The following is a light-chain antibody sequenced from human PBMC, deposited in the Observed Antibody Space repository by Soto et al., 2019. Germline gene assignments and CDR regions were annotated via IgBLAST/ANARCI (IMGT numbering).Light chain of an antibody. CDR1: QDIRNQ. CDR2: DVS. CDR3: QHYDNLLRCT. Sequence: DIQMTQSPSSLSASVGDRVTITCQASQDIRNQLNWYHQRPGKAPKLLIYDVSNLEKGVPSRFSGSGSGTDFTLTISSLQPEDFATYYCQHYDNLLRCTLGQGTKLEIK. J-gene: IGKJ2*02. V-gene: IGKV1-33*01.